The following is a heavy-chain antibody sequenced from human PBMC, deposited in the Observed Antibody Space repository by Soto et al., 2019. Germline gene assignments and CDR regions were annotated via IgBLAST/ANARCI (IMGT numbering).Heavy chain of an antibody. CDR1: GFSFSTYD. CDR2: ISYYGSET. Sequence: ESGGGVVQPGKSLRLSCAAFGFSFSTYDMHWVRQAPGKGLEWVASISYYGSETYSTDSVKGRFTVSRDNSKNTMYLHMNSLRVEDSGLYYCAKSRVVVTAALFDNWGQGTLVTVSS. D-gene: IGHD2-21*02. CDR3: AKSRVVVTAALFDN. V-gene: IGHV3-30*18. J-gene: IGHJ4*02.